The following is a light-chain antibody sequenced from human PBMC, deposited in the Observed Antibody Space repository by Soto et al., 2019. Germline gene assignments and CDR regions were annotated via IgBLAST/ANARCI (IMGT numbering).Light chain of an antibody. CDR3: HHYSNWPPYP. J-gene: IGKJ2*01. Sequence: EIVMTQSPDNLSVSPGERAALSCRTSQSVSRDLAWYQQKPGQAPRLLIYGASTRATGIPARFSGSGSGTEFTLTISSLQSEDFAVYYCHHYSNWPPYPFGQGTKLEI. CDR2: GAS. V-gene: IGKV3D-15*01. CDR1: QSVSRD.